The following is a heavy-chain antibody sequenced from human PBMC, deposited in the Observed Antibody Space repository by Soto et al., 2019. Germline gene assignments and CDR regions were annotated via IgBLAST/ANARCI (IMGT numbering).Heavy chain of an antibody. CDR2: INAVNGNT. V-gene: IGHV1-3*01. CDR3: ARDLGYCSSTSCYDYYYYYMDV. D-gene: IGHD2-2*01. J-gene: IGHJ6*03. CDR1: GYTFTDYT. Sequence: QVQLMQSGAEVKKPGASVKVSCKASGYTFTDYTMHWVRQAPGQRLEWMGWINAVNGNTKYSQKFQGRVTITRDTSASTAYMELSSLRSEDTAVYYCARDLGYCSSTSCYDYYYYYMDVWGKGTMVTVSS.